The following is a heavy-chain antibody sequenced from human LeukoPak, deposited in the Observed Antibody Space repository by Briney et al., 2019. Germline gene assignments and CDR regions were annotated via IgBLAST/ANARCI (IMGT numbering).Heavy chain of an antibody. CDR2: IYPGDSDT. D-gene: IGHD1-26*01. CDR1: GYSFTSYW. CDR3: ARSGGNYYSI. J-gene: IGHJ3*02. Sequence: GKSLKISCKGSGYSFTSYWISWVRQMPGKGLEWMGIIYPGDSDTIYSPSFQGQVTISADKSTSTANLQWSSLKASDTAMYYCARSGGNYYSIWGQGTMVTVSS. V-gene: IGHV5-51*01.